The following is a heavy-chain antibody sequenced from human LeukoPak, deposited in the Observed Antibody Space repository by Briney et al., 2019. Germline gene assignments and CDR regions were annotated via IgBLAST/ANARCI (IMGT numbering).Heavy chain of an antibody. D-gene: IGHD3-10*01. CDR2: ISSSSSHI. CDR1: GFTFSSYS. CDR3: ASVFVLAGAGDPFDY. V-gene: IGHV3-21*01. Sequence: GGSLNLPCAAFGFTFSSYSMNGFGQAPGKGLDWFPSISSSSSHIYYADSVKGRFTISRDNAKNSLYLQMNSLRAEDTAVYYCASVFVLAGAGDPFDYWGQGTLVTVSS. J-gene: IGHJ4*02.